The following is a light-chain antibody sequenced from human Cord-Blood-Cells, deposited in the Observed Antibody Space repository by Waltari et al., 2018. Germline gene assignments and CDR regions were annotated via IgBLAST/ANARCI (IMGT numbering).Light chain of an antibody. CDR1: SSDVGGYNY. CDR3: SSYTSSSTWV. V-gene: IGLV2-14*01. J-gene: IGLJ3*02. Sequence: QSALTQPASVSGSPGQSITISCTGTSSDVGGYNYVSWYQQHPGKAPKLMIYDVSNRPSGVANRFSGSKSGNTASLPISGLQAEDEADYYCSSYTSSSTWVVGGGTKLTVL. CDR2: DVS.